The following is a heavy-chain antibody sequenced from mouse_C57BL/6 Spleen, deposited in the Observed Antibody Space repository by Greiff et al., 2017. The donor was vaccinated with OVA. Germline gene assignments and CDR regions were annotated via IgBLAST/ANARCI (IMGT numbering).Heavy chain of an antibody. D-gene: IGHD2-3*01. V-gene: IGHV3-6*01. CDR3: AREGGWLLRGNFDV. CDR2: ISYDGSN. Sequence: EVKVEESGPGLVKPSQSLSLTCSVTGYSITSGYYWNWIRQFPGNKLEWMGYISYDGSNNYNPSLKNRISITRDTSKNQFFLKLNSVTTEDTATYYCAREGGWLLRGNFDVWGTGTTVTVSS. CDR1: GYSITSGYY. J-gene: IGHJ1*03.